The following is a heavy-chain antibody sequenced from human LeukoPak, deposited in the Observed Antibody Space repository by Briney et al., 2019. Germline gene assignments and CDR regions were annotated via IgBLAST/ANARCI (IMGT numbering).Heavy chain of an antibody. D-gene: IGHD2/OR15-2a*01. CDR1: GGSFSGYY. CDR2: INHSGST. J-gene: IGHJ3*02. CDR3: ARGPYYADTPGAFDI. V-gene: IGHV4-34*01. Sequence: SETLSLTCAVYGGSFSGYYWSWIRQPPGKGLEWIGEINHSGSTNYNPSLKSRVTISVDTPKNQFSLKLSSVTAADTAVYYCARGPYYADTPGAFDIWGQGTMVTVSS.